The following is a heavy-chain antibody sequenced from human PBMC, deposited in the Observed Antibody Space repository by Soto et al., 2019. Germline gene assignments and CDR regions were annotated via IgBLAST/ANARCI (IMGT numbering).Heavy chain of an antibody. D-gene: IGHD1-1*01. CDR3: ARGRYGDY. J-gene: IGHJ4*02. V-gene: IGHV1-18*01. Sequence: QVHLVQSGAEVKKPGASVKVSCKGSGYGFTTYGITWVRQAPGQGLEWMAWISAYNGNTNYAQKLQGRVTVTRDTSTSTAYMELRSLRSDDTPVYYCARGRYGDYWGQGALVTVSS. CDR2: ISAYNGNT. CDR1: GYGFTTYG.